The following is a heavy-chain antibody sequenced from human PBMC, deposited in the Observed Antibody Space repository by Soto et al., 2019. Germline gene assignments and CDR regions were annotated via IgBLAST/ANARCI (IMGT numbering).Heavy chain of an antibody. CDR3: AKAGHYSKGYYGMDV. CDR2: ISYDGSNK. CDR1: GFTFSSYG. J-gene: IGHJ6*02. D-gene: IGHD4-4*01. Sequence: GGSLRLSCAASGFTFSSYGMHWVRQAPGKGLEWVAVISYDGSNKYYADSVKGRFTISRDNSKNTLYLQMNSLRAEDTAVYYCAKAGHYSKGYYGMDVWGQGTTVTVSS. V-gene: IGHV3-30*18.